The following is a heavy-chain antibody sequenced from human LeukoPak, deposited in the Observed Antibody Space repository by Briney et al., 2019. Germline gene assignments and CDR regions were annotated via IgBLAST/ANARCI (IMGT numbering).Heavy chain of an antibody. Sequence: ASVKVSCKASGYTFTSYDINWVRQATGQGLEWMGWMNPNSGNTGYAQKFQGRVTITRNTSISTAYMELSSLRSEDTAVYYCARSPHLGSYGYGPWELPVPYFDYWGQGTLVTVSS. V-gene: IGHV1-8*03. J-gene: IGHJ4*02. CDR2: MNPNSGNT. D-gene: IGHD3-16*01. CDR1: GYTFTSYD. CDR3: ARSPHLGSYGYGPWELPVPYFDY.